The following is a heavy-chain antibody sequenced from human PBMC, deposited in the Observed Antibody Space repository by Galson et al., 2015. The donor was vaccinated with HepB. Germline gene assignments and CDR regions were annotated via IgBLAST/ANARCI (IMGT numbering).Heavy chain of an antibody. Sequence: SVKVSCKASGYTFTSYYMHWVRQAPGQGLEWMGIINPSGGSTSYAQKFQGRVTMTRDTSTSTVYMELSSLRSEDTAVYYCARAVGNYYDSSGYLGYWGQGTLVTVSS. CDR3: ARAVGNYYDSSGYLGY. CDR1: GYTFTSYY. CDR2: INPSGGST. D-gene: IGHD3-22*01. J-gene: IGHJ4*02. V-gene: IGHV1-46*01.